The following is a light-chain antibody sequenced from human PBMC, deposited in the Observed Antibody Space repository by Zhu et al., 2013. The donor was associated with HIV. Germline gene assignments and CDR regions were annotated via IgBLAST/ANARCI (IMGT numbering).Light chain of an antibody. CDR2: EVS. V-gene: IGLV2-14*01. J-gene: IGLJ1*01. CDR1: TSDVGFYNY. CDR3: SSYTSSSTLV. Sequence: QSALTQPASVSGSPGQSITISCTGTTSDVGFYNYVSWYQRHPGKAPKVMIYEVSIRPSGVSNRFSVSKSGNTASLTISGLQAEDEADYYCSSYTSSSTLVFGTGTKVTVL.